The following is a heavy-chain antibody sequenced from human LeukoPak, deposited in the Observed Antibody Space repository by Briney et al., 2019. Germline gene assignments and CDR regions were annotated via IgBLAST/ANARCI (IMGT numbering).Heavy chain of an antibody. CDR1: GYTFTSYG. CDR2: ISAYNGNT. V-gene: IGHV1-18*01. CDR3: ARLTATTEGFDY. Sequence: ASVKVSCKASGYTFTSYGISWVRQAPGQGLEWMGWISAYNGNTNHAQKFQGRVTMTTDTSTSTAYMELSSLRSEDTAVYYCARLTATTEGFDYWGQGTLVTVSS. D-gene: IGHD5-12*01. J-gene: IGHJ4*02.